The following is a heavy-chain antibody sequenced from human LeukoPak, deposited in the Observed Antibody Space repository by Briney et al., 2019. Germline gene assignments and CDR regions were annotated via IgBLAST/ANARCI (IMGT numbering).Heavy chain of an antibody. J-gene: IGHJ5*02. V-gene: IGHV3-9*01. CDR1: GFTFDDYA. Sequence: PGRSLRLSCAASGFTFDDYAMHWVRQAPGKGLEWVSGISWNSGSIGYADSVKGRFTISRDNAKNSLYLQMNSLRAEDTALYYCAKDIGDSSAQGWFDPWGQGTLVTVSS. D-gene: IGHD3-22*01. CDR2: ISWNSGSI. CDR3: AKDIGDSSAQGWFDP.